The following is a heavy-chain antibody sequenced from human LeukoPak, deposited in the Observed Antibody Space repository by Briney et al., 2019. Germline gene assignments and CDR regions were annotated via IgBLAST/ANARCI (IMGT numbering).Heavy chain of an antibody. CDR2: ISSSSSYI. J-gene: IGHJ4*02. V-gene: IGHV3-21*01. Sequence: GGSLRLSCAASGFTFSSYSMNWVRQAPGKGLEWVSSISSSSSYIYYADSVKGRFTISRDNAKNSLYLQMNSLRAEDTAVYYCARDSPGYCSSTSCSSFDYWGQGTLVTVSS. CDR3: ARDSPGYCSSTSCSSFDY. D-gene: IGHD2-2*01. CDR1: GFTFSSYS.